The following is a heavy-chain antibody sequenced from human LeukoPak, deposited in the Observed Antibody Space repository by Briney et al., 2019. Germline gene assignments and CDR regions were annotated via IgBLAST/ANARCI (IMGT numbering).Heavy chain of an antibody. J-gene: IGHJ6*01. CDR2: ISPNRGGT. CDR1: GYTFTGYY. V-gene: IGHV1-2*04. Sequence: VASVKVSCKASGYTFTGYYMHWVRQAPGQGLEWMGCISPNRGGTNYAQKFQGWVTMTRDTSISTAYMELSRLRSDDTAVYYCARDLGEQWLVVAYFLRYVWVKGTTVTVSS. D-gene: IGHD6-19*01. CDR3: ARDLGEQWLVVAYFLRYV.